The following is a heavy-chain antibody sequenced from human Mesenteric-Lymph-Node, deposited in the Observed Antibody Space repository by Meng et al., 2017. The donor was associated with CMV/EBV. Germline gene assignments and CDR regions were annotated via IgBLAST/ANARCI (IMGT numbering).Heavy chain of an antibody. Sequence: SETLSLTCAVYGGSFSGYYWSWIRQPPGKGLEWIGEINHSGSTNYNPSLKSRVTISVDTSKNQFSLKLSSVTAADTAVYYCARSRTRVYYYYGMDVWGQGTTVTVSS. D-gene: IGHD2-8*02. CDR1: GGSFSGYY. V-gene: IGHV4-34*01. J-gene: IGHJ6*02. CDR3: ARSRTRVYYYYGMDV. CDR2: INHSGST.